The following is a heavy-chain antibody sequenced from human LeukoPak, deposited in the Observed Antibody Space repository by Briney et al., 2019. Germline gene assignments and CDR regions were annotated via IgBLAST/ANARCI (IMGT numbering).Heavy chain of an antibody. J-gene: IGHJ4*02. CDR3: AKSIFSVAGQKYFDY. CDR2: ISGSGGST. CDR1: GFTFSSYA. Sequence: GGSLRLSCAASGFTFSSYATSWVRQAPGKGLEWVSAISGSGGSTYYADSVKGRFTISRDNSKNTLYLQMNSLRAEDTAVYYCAKSIFSVAGQKYFDYWGQGTLVTVSS. V-gene: IGHV3-23*01. D-gene: IGHD6-19*01.